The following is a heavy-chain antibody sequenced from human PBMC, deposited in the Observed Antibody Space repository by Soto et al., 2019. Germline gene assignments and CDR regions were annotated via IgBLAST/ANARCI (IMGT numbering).Heavy chain of an antibody. CDR2: INPNSGGT. D-gene: IGHD6-19*01. CDR3: VKGAYTSGWYGSLDY. CDR1: GYTFTGYY. J-gene: IGHJ4*02. Sequence: ASVKVSCKASGYTFTGYYMHWVRQAPGQGLEWMGWINPNSGGTNYAQKFQGWVTISRDNSRNTLYLQMSSLRAEDTAVYYCVKGAYTSGWYGSLDYWGQGTLVTVSS. V-gene: IGHV1-2*04.